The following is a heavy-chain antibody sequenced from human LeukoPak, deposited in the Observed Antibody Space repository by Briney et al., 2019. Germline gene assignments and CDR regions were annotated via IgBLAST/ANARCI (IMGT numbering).Heavy chain of an antibody. CDR1: GFTFGSYV. CDR3: ATELRIAAAGFDAFDI. D-gene: IGHD6-13*01. V-gene: IGHV3-30*03. J-gene: IGHJ3*02. Sequence: PGGSLRLSCAASGFTFGSYVMHWVRQAPGKGLGWVALISFDGSNKYYADSVKGRFTTSRDNSKSTLFLQMNSLRAEDSAVYYCATELRIAAAGFDAFDIWGQGTMVTVSS. CDR2: ISFDGSNK.